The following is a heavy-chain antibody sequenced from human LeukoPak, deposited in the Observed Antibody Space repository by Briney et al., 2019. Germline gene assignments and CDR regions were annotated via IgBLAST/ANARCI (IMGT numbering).Heavy chain of an antibody. D-gene: IGHD5-18*01. Sequence: GASVKVSCKVSGYTLTELSMHWVRQAPGKGLEWMGGFDPEDGETIYAQKFQGRVTMTEDTSTDTAYMELSSLRSEDTAVYYCARGTRYSYGPPVDYWGQGTLVTVSS. CDR3: ARGTRYSYGPPVDY. J-gene: IGHJ4*02. V-gene: IGHV1-24*01. CDR1: GYTLTELS. CDR2: FDPEDGET.